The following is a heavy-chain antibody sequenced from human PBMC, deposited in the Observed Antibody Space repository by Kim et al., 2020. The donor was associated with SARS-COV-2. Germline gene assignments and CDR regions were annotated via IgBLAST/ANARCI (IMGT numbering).Heavy chain of an antibody. CDR1: GGSFSGYY. V-gene: IGHV4-34*01. D-gene: IGHD6-19*01. CDR2: INHSGST. CDR3: ARGLGGIAVAKTRGYYGMDV. Sequence: SETLSLTCAVYGGSFSGYYWSWIRQPPGQGLEWIGEINHSGSTNYNPSLKSRVTISVDTSKNQFSLKLSSVTAADTAVYYCARGLGGIAVAKTRGYYGMDVWGQGTTVTVSS. J-gene: IGHJ6*02.